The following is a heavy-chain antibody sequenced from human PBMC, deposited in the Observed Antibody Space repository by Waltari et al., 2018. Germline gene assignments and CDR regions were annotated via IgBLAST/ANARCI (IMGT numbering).Heavy chain of an antibody. CDR3: TRGNVPLTGDEAFDI. CDR1: GFTFSSYW. V-gene: IGHV3-74*01. J-gene: IGHJ3*02. D-gene: IGHD7-27*01. Sequence: EVQLVESGGGLVQPGGSLRLSCAASGFTFSSYWMHWVRQAPGKGPVWVSRSNSDGGTTNYADSVKGRFTISRDNAKNTLFLQMNSLRAEDTAVYYCTRGNVPLTGDEAFDIWGQGTMVTVSS. CDR2: SNSDGGTT.